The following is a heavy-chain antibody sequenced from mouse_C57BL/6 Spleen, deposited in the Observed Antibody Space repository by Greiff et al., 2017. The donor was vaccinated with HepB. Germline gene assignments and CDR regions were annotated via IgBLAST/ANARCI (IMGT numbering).Heavy chain of an antibody. CDR3: TRDYYGSSPIYFDY. CDR2: ISSGGDYI. CDR1: GFTFSSYA. J-gene: IGHJ2*01. V-gene: IGHV5-9-1*02. D-gene: IGHD1-1*01. Sequence: EVKLVESGEGLVKPGGSLKLSCAASGFTFSSYAMSWVRQTPEKRLEWVAYISSGGDYIYYADTVKGRFTISRDNARNTLYLQMSSLKSEDTAMYYCTRDYYGSSPIYFDYWGQGTTLTVSS.